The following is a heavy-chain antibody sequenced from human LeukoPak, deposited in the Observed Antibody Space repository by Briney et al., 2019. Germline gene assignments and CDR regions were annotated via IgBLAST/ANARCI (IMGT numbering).Heavy chain of an antibody. CDR3: AKEGFLRRYATNWFDP. CDR2: ISWNSGSI. V-gene: IGHV3-9*01. D-gene: IGHD5-12*01. Sequence: SLRLSCAASGFTCYDYAMQWVRQAPGKGLEWVSGISWNSGSIGYADSVKGRFTSSRDNAKNSLYLQMNSLRAEDTALYYCAKEGFLRRYATNWFDPWGQGTLVTVSS. CDR1: GFTCYDYA. J-gene: IGHJ5*02.